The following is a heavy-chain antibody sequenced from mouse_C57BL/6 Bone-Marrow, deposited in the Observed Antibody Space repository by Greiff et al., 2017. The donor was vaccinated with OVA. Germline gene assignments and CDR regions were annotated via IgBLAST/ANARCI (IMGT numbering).Heavy chain of an antibody. V-gene: IGHV2-6*01. Sequence: QVQLQQSGPGLVAPSQSLSITCTVSGFSLTSYGVDWVRQSPGKGLEWLGVIWGVGSTNYNSALKSRLSISKDNSKSQVFLKMNSLQTDDTAMYYCATNDYESWFAYWGQGTLVTVSA. CDR2: IWGVGST. CDR1: GFSLTSYG. CDR3: ATNDYESWFAY. D-gene: IGHD2-4*01. J-gene: IGHJ3*01.